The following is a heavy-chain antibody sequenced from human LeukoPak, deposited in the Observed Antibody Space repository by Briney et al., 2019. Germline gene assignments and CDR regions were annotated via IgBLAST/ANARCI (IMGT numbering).Heavy chain of an antibody. CDR1: KFTFSNSW. D-gene: IGHD2-8*01. Sequence: PGGSLRLSCAASKFTFSNSWMTWVRQAPGKGLEWVAYIQYDGSNEQYADSVKGRFSISRDSSKNILYLQMNSLRAEDTAVYYCAKDRCSNGVGCYYYYMDVWGKGTTVTISS. J-gene: IGHJ6*03. CDR2: IQYDGSNE. V-gene: IGHV3-30*02. CDR3: AKDRCSNGVGCYYYYMDV.